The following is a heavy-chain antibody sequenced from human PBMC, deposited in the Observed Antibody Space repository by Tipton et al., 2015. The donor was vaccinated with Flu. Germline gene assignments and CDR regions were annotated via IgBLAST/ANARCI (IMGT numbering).Heavy chain of an antibody. V-gene: IGHV4-39*07. CDR3: ARDRLLWFGDRYGMDV. D-gene: IGHD3-10*01. CDR1: GGSISSSSYY. J-gene: IGHJ6*02. Sequence: TLSLTCTVSGGSISSSSYYWGWIRQPPGKGLEWIGSIYYSGSTYYNPSLKSRVTISVDTSKNQFSLKLSSVTAADTAAYYCARDRLLWFGDRYGMDVWGQGTTVTVSS. CDR2: IYYSGST.